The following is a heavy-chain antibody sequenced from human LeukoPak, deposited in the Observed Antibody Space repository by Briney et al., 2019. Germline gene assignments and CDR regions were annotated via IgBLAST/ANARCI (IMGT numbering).Heavy chain of an antibody. CDR3: ARGGSSGWTLKNWFDP. D-gene: IGHD6-19*01. CDR1: GYTFTSYG. V-gene: IGHV1-18*01. CDR2: ISAYNGNT. J-gene: IGHJ5*02. Sequence: ASVKVSCKASGYTFTSYGISWVRQAPGQGLEWMGWISAYNGNTNYAQKLQGRVTMTTDTSTSIAYMELRSLRSDDTAVYYCARGGSSGWTLKNWFDPWGQGTLVTVSS.